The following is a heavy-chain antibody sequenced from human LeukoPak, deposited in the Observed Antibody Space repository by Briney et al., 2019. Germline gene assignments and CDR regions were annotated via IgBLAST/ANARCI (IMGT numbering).Heavy chain of an antibody. D-gene: IGHD5-12*01. J-gene: IGHJ4*02. CDR1: GFTFSSYS. CDR3: AIGGYSGYEADY. CDR2: ISSSSSYI. Sequence: GGSLRLSCAASGFTFSSYSMNWVRQAPGKGLEWVSSISSSSSYIYYADSVKGRFTISRDNAKNSLYLQMNSLRAEDTAVYYCAIGGYSGYEADYWGQGTLVTVSS. V-gene: IGHV3-21*01.